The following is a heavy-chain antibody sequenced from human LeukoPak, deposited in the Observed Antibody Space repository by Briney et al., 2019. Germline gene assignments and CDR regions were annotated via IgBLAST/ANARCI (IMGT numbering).Heavy chain of an antibody. CDR1: GYTFTSYY. D-gene: IGHD6-6*01. J-gene: IGHJ4*02. CDR2: INPSGGST. CDR3: ARDCREYSSSSMFDY. Sequence: ASVTVSCKASGYTFTSYYMHWVRQAPGQGLEWMGIINPSGGSTSYAQKFQGRVTMTRDTSTSTVYMELSSLRSEDTAVYYCARDCREYSSSSMFDYWGQGTLVTVSS. V-gene: IGHV1-46*01.